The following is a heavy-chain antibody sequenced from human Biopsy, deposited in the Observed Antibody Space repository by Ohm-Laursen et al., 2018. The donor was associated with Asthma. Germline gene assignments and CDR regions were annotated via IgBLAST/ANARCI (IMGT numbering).Heavy chain of an antibody. J-gene: IGHJ4*02. CDR2: INSVFGTT. CDR3: ARVKDGYNFDY. CDR1: GGTFNAYV. V-gene: IGHV1-69*13. Sequence: ASVKVSCKSLGGTFNAYVIGWVRQAPGQGLEWMGGINSVFGTTTYPQKFQDRVTITADDSTSTVYMELSSLRSEDTAVYYCARVKDGYNFDYWGQGTLVTVSS. D-gene: IGHD5-24*01.